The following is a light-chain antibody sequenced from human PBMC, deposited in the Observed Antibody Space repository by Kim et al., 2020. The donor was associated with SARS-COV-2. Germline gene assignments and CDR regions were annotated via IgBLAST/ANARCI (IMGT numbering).Light chain of an antibody. CDR3: QQYSSVPFT. V-gene: IGKV3-20*01. CDR1: QGVTSSY. Sequence: SPGQRATLSGRASQGVTSSYVAWYQQNPGQAPRLLIYGASNRATGIPDRVSGSGSGTDFTLTISRLQPEDFAVYYCQQYSSVPFTFGQGTRLEIK. CDR2: GAS. J-gene: IGKJ5*01.